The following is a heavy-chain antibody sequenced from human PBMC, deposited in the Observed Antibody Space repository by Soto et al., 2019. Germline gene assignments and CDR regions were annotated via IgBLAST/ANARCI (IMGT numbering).Heavy chain of an antibody. CDR3: ARGYCSGGSCYSKAPFDY. CDR1: GFTFSSYA. CDR2: ISYDGSNK. J-gene: IGHJ4*02. Sequence: GGSLRLSCAASGFTFSSYAMHWVRQAPGKGLEWVAVISYDGSNKYYADSVKGRFTISRDNSKNTLYLQMNSLRAEDTAVYYCARGYCSGGSCYSKAPFDYWGQGTLVTVSS. V-gene: IGHV3-30-3*01. D-gene: IGHD2-15*01.